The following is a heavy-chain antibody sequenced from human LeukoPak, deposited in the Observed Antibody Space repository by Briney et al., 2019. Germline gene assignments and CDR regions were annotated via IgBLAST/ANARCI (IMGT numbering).Heavy chain of an antibody. Sequence: SETLSLTCTVSGGSISGYYWSWIRQPPGKGLEWIGYIYYSGSTNYNPSLKSRVTISVDTPKNQFSLKLSSVTAADTAVYYCARAPRHCSGGSCYLNWFDPWGQGTLVTVSS. J-gene: IGHJ5*02. CDR2: IYYSGST. D-gene: IGHD2-15*01. V-gene: IGHV4-59*01. CDR1: GGSISGYY. CDR3: ARAPRHCSGGSCYLNWFDP.